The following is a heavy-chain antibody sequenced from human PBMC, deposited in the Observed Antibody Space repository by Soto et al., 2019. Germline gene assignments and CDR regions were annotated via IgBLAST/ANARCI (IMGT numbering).Heavy chain of an antibody. CDR1: GYTFTSYG. CDR2: ISAYNGNT. J-gene: IGHJ4*02. V-gene: IGHV1-18*01. CDR3: ARDHPNWNYGPDTYYFDY. D-gene: IGHD1-7*01. Sequence: ASVKVSCKASGYTFTSYGISWVRQAPGRGLEWMGWISAYNGNTNYAQKLQGRVTMTTDTSTSTAYMELRSLRSDDTAVYYCARDHPNWNYGPDTYYFDYWAQGTLVTVSS.